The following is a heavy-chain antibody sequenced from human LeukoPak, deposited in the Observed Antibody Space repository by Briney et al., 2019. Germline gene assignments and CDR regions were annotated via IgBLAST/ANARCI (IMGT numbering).Heavy chain of an antibody. CDR2: IWYDGSNK. CDR1: GFTFSSYG. J-gene: IGHJ4*02. Sequence: GGSLRLSCAASGFTFSSYGVHWVRQAPGKGLEWVAVIWYDGSNKYYADSVKGRFTISRDNSKNTLYLQMNSLRAEDTAVYYCARERVVPAAPWDYWGQGTLVTVSS. CDR3: ARERVVPAAPWDY. D-gene: IGHD2-2*01. V-gene: IGHV3-33*01.